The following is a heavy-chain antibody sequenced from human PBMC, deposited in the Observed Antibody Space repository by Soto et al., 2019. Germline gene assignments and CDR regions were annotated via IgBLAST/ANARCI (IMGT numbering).Heavy chain of an antibody. CDR2: IGGRSGST. J-gene: IGHJ4*02. Sequence: GGSLRLFCAASGFTFNTHAMSWVRQAPGKGLEWVSAIGGRSGSTYYADSVKGRFTISRDNSKNMLYLQMNSLRVEDTAVYYCAKGTVVVLETYFDYWGQGILVTVSS. D-gene: IGHD2-2*01. CDR3: AKGTVVVLETYFDY. V-gene: IGHV3-23*01. CDR1: GFTFNTHA.